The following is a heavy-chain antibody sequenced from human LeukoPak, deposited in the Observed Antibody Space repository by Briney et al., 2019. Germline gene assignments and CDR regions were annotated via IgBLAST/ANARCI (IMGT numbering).Heavy chain of an antibody. J-gene: IGHJ5*02. V-gene: IGHV3-74*01. CDR2: INTAGRT. D-gene: IGHD6-13*01. CDR3: ARHPGIAAAGTVWFDP. CDR1: ALTFSNIR. Sequence: GGSLSLSCAVSALTFSNIRRHWLRHAPGQGLVWVSRINTAGRTVYADPVKGRFTISRDNAKNALDLQMNSLRAEDTAVYYCARHPGIAAAGTVWFDPWGQGTLVIVSS.